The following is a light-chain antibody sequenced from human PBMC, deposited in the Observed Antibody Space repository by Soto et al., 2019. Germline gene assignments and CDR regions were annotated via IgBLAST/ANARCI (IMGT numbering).Light chain of an antibody. V-gene: IGKV1-39*01. CDR2: AAS. Sequence: DIQMTQSPSSLSASVGDRVTITCRASQTISNQLNWYQRKPGQAPKLLIYAASSLHSGVPSRFSGSGSGTDFSLTISSLQPEDFATYYCQQSHTPPLFTFGPWDQSGYQT. CDR1: QTISNQ. J-gene: IGKJ3*01. CDR3: QQSHTPPLFT.